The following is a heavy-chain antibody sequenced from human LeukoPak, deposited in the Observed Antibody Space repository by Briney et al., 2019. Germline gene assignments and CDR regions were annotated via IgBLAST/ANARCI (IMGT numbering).Heavy chain of an antibody. J-gene: IGHJ6*02. V-gene: IGHV4-59*12. D-gene: IGHD3-22*01. CDR3: ARGRIAKIVVVHSFSYGMDV. CDR2: IYYSGST. CDR1: GGSISSYY. Sequence: PSETLSLTCIVSGGSISSYYWSWIRQPPGKGLEWIGYIYYSGSTNYNPSLKSRVTISVDTSKNQFSLELRSVTAADTAVYYCARGRIAKIVVVHSFSYGMDVWGQGTTVTVSS.